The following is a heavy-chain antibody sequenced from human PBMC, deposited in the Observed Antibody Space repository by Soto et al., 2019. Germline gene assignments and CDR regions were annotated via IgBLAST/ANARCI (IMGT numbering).Heavy chain of an antibody. V-gene: IGHV3-23*01. CDR1: GFTFSSYA. J-gene: IGHJ4*02. D-gene: IGHD6-13*01. CDR3: AKDREEGSSWYEYYFDY. CDR2: ISGSGGST. Sequence: EVQLLESGGGLVQPGGSLRLSCAASGFTFSSYAMSWVRQAPGKGLEWVSAISGSGGSTYYADSVKGRFTISRDNSKNTLYLQMNSLRAEDTAVYYCAKDREEGSSWYEYYFDYWGQGTLVTVSS.